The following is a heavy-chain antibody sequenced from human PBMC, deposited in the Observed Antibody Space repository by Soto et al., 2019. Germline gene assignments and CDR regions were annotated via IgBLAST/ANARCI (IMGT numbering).Heavy chain of an antibody. CDR1: GFAFTSYG. J-gene: IGHJ6*02. CDR3: TKGSQEKVSLYFAMDV. Sequence: GSLRLSCAASGFAFTSYGMHWVRRVPAKGLERVAVISHDGSEKYYADSVKGRFTISRDNSKNMVFLQMNSLKPEDTTVYFCTKGSQEKVSLYFAMDVWGQGTAVTVSS. D-gene: IGHD3-10*01. CDR2: ISHDGSEK. V-gene: IGHV3-30*18.